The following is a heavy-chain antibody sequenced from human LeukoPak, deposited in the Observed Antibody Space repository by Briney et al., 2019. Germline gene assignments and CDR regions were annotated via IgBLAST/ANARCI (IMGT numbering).Heavy chain of an antibody. Sequence: SETLSLTCTVSGGSISSYYWSWIRQPAGKGLEWIGRIYTTGSTNYNPSLKSRVTMSLDTSKNQFSLKLSSVTAADTAVYYCXXXXXRYSGYDPWFDPWGQGTLVTVSS. CDR2: IYTTGST. J-gene: IGHJ5*02. V-gene: IGHV4-4*07. CDR3: XXXXXRYSGYDPWFDP. D-gene: IGHD5-12*01. CDR1: GGSISSYY.